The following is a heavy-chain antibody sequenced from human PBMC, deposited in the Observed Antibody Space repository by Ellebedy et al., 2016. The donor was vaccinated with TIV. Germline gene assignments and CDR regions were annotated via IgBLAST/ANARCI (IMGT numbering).Heavy chain of an antibody. CDR2: ISADGDTI. D-gene: IGHD2-2*01. V-gene: IGHV3-48*04. Sequence: GGSLRLXCEVTGVNFRKFSLNWVRQAPGKGLEWVAFISADGDTIYYAKSVKGRFTISRDNAKNLLLLQMDSLRAEDAAVYYCASSYCGSSSCPFDYWGQGTLVTVSS. CDR3: ASSYCGSSSCPFDY. CDR1: GVNFRKFS. J-gene: IGHJ4*02.